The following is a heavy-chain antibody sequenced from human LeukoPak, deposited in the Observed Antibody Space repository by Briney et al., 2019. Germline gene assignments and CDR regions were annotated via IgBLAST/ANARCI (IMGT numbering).Heavy chain of an antibody. Sequence: PGGSLRLSCAASGFIFSSYGMHWVRQAPGKGLEWVAFIRYDGSKKYYADSVKGRFTISRDNSKNTLYLQMNSLRAEDTAVYYCAKGCGSTSFYLLDYWGQGTLVTVSS. CDR2: IRYDGSKK. D-gene: IGHD2-2*01. J-gene: IGHJ4*02. V-gene: IGHV3-30*02. CDR3: AKGCGSTSFYLLDY. CDR1: GFIFSSYG.